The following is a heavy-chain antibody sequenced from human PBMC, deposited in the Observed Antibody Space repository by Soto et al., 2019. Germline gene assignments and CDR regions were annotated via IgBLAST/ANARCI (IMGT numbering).Heavy chain of an antibody. Sequence: GGSLRLSCAASGFTFSSYAMSWVRQAPGKGLEWVSAISGSGGSTYYADSVKGRFTISRDNSKNTLYLQMNSLRAEDTAVYYCATYNDFWSGYPRGPFDYWGQGTLVTVSS. D-gene: IGHD3-3*01. CDR2: ISGSGGST. V-gene: IGHV3-23*01. J-gene: IGHJ4*02. CDR1: GFTFSSYA. CDR3: ATYNDFWSGYPRGPFDY.